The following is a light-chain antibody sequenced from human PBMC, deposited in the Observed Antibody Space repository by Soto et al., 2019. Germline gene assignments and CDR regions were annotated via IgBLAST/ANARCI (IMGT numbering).Light chain of an antibody. CDR1: QSVSSSY. J-gene: IGKJ4*01. Sequence: EMVLTQSPGTLSLSPGERATLSCRASQSVSSSYLAWYQQKPGQAPRLLIYGTSSRATGIPGRFSGSGSGTDFTLTISRLEPEDFAMYYCQQYVGSPTTFGGGTKVEIK. CDR3: QQYVGSPTT. CDR2: GTS. V-gene: IGKV3-20*01.